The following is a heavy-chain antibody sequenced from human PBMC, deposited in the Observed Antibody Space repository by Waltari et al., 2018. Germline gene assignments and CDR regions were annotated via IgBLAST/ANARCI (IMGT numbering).Heavy chain of an antibody. CDR2: IYSDGST. CDR3: GRRSTVTTPPL. J-gene: IGHJ2*01. Sequence: EEQLVESGGGLIQPGESLRLPCAAFGLSVTASHMAWVRQAPGKGPEALSVIYSDGSTYYAESVRGRFTLSRDSSKNIVSLQMTGLRADDTATYYCGRRSTVTTPPLWGRGVLVTVTT. V-gene: IGHV3-53*01. D-gene: IGHD4-17*01. CDR1: GLSVTASH.